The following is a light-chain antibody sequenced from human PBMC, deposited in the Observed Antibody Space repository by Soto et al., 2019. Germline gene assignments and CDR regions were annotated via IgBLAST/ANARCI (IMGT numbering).Light chain of an antibody. V-gene: IGKV1-5*01. J-gene: IGKJ2*01. CDR3: QQYNSYS. CDR2: AAS. Sequence: DIQTTQSPSTLSASVGDRVTITCRASHSISSWLAWYQQKPGKAPKLLIFAASSLESGVPSRFSGSGSGTAFTLTISSLQPDDFAPYYCQQYNSYSFGHGTKLEIK. CDR1: HSISSW.